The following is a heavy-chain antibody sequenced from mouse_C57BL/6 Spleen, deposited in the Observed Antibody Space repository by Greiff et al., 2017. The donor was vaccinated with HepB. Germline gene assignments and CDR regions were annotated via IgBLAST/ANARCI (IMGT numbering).Heavy chain of an antibody. J-gene: IGHJ1*03. D-gene: IGHD1-1*01. Sequence: DVMLVESGGGLVKPGGSLKLSCAASGFTFSSYAMSWVRQTPEKRLEWVATISDGGSYTYYPDNVKGRFTISRDNAKNNLYLQMSHLKSEDTAMYYCAREGDYYYGSSYWYFDVWGTGTTVTVSS. CDR3: AREGDYYYGSSYWYFDV. V-gene: IGHV5-4*01. CDR2: ISDGGSYT. CDR1: GFTFSSYA.